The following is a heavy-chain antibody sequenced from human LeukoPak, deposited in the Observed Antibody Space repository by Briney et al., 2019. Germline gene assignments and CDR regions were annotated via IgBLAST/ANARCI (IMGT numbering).Heavy chain of an antibody. D-gene: IGHD5-18*01. CDR2: ISGRVGST. CDR3: AKYGLGSGIQVWGDFGMDV. Sequence: PGGSLRLSCAASGFTFSSYGISWFRKPPGKGLGWVSAISGRVGSTYYADSVKGRFTISRDNSKNTLYLQMNSLRAEDTAVYYCAKYGLGSGIQVWGDFGMDVWGQGTTVTVSS. J-gene: IGHJ6*02. V-gene: IGHV3-23*01. CDR1: GFTFSSYG.